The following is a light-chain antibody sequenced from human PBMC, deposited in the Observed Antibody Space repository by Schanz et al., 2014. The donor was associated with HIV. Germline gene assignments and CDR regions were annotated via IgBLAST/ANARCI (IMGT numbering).Light chain of an antibody. J-gene: IGKJ2*01. CDR2: EAS. CDR1: QSISPW. V-gene: IGKV1-5*03. CDR3: QQYTKHPPFT. Sequence: DVQMTQSPSTLSASVGDRVTITCRATQSISPWLAWYQQKPGKAPKLLINEASSLQSGVPSRFSGSGSGTEFTLTISGLQPDDFATYYCQQYTKHPPFTFGQGTKLEIK.